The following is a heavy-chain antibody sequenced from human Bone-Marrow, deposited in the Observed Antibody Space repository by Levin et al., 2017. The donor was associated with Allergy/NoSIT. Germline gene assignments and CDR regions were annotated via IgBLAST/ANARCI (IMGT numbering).Heavy chain of an antibody. J-gene: IGHJ5*02. CDR2: ISSSATNI. CDR3: ARGADWFDP. V-gene: IGHV3-11*01. Sequence: PGESLKISCAASGFTFSDYYMTWIRQTPGKGLEWVSYISSSATNIYYADSVKGRFTISRDNAKNSLFLQRNSLRAEDTAVYYCARGADWFDPWGQGTLVTVSS. CDR1: GFTFSDYY.